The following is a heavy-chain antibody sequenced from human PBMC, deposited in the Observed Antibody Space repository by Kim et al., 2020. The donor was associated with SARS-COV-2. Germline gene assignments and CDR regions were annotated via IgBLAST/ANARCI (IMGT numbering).Heavy chain of an antibody. CDR3: ARGSPDFSGYYYDSSGYSYYFDY. Sequence: SETLSLTCTVSGGSISSGGYYWSWIRQHPGKGLEWIGYIYYSGSTYYNPSLKSRVTISVDTSKNQFSLKLSSVTAADTAVYYCARGSPDFSGYYYDSSGYSYYFDYWGQGTLVTVSS. D-gene: IGHD3-22*01. J-gene: IGHJ4*02. CDR1: GGSISSGGYY. V-gene: IGHV4-31*03. CDR2: IYYSGST.